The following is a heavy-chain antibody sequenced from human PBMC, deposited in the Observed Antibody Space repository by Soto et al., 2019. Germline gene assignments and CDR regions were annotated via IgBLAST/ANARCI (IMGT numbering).Heavy chain of an antibody. J-gene: IGHJ4*02. CDR1: GAYMRNDYYY. V-gene: IGHV4-31*03. CDR2: MHHSGRT. CDR3: ARWVEVSLDYFDS. D-gene: IGHD2-15*01. Sequence: SETLSPTCTVSGAYMRNDYYYWSWVRQNPGKDLEWIGHMHHSGRTHYNPSLKSRVAISVDTSKNQFSLYLNSVTAADTAVYYCARWVEVSLDYFDSWGQGTPVTVSS.